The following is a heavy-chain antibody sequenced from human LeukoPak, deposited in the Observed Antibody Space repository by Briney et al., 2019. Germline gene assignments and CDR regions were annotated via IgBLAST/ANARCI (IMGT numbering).Heavy chain of an antibody. J-gene: IGHJ6*02. CDR3: ARGASSGATYYDFWSGTPNYGMDV. V-gene: IGHV4-34*01. Sequence: ASETLSLTCTVSGGSISSYYWSWIRQPPGKGLEWIGEINHSGSTNYNPSLKSRVTISVDTSKNQFSLKLSSVTAADTAVYYCARGASSGATYYDFWSGTPNYGMDVWGQGTTVTVSS. D-gene: IGHD3-3*01. CDR1: GGSISSYY. CDR2: INHSGST.